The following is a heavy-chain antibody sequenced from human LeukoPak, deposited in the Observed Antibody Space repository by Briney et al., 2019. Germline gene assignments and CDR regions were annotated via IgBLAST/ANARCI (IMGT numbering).Heavy chain of an antibody. J-gene: IGHJ6*02. CDR2: IYTSGST. D-gene: IGHD1-26*01. V-gene: IGHV4-61*02. CDR1: GGSISSGSYY. Sequence: SETLSLTCTVSGGSISSGSYYWSWIRQPAGKGLEWIGCIYTSGSTNYNPSLKSGVTISVDTSKNQFSLKLSSVTAADTAVYYCARLPGIVGAQYYYYGMDVWGQGTTVTVSS. CDR3: ARLPGIVGAQYYYYGMDV.